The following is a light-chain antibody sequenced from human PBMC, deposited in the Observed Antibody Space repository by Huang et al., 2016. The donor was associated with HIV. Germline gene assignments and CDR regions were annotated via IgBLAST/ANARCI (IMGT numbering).Light chain of an antibody. CDR3: QQYDSLPRT. CDR2: DAA. CDR1: RHIYSY. V-gene: IGKV1-33*01. J-gene: IGKJ3*01. Sequence: DIQMTQSPSSLSASIGDRVTITCRASRHIYSYLNWYQHRPGKAPKLLIYDAANFEVGVPSRFSGSGSGRHFTLIISSLQPEDFATYYCQQYDSLPRTFGPGTKV.